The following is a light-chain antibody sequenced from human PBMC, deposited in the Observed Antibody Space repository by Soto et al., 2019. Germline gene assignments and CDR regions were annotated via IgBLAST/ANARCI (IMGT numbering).Light chain of an antibody. V-gene: IGKV2-28*01. J-gene: IGKJ2*01. CDR3: IQALRSPYP. Sequence: DIVMTQSPLSLPVTPGEPASISCRSSQSLLHSNGYNYLDWYLQKPGQSPQLLIYLGSNRASGVPERFSVSGSGTDFTLKRSRVEAEYVRVDYCIQALRSPYPFAQGTELE. CDR2: LGS. CDR1: QSLLHSNGYNY.